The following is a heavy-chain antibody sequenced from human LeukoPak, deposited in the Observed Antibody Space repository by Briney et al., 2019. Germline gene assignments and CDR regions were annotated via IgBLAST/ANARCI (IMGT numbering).Heavy chain of an antibody. CDR1: GFTVSNNY. D-gene: IGHD3-16*01. V-gene: IGHV3-66*02. J-gene: IGHJ4*02. Sequence: GGSLRLSCAASGFTVSNNYMSWVRQAPGKGLEWVSVIYSGDNTYYVESVKGRFTISRDNSKNTLFLQMNRLRAEDAAAYYCAGRRVLDASFDYWGQGTLVTVSS. CDR3: AGRRVLDASFDY. CDR2: IYSGDNT.